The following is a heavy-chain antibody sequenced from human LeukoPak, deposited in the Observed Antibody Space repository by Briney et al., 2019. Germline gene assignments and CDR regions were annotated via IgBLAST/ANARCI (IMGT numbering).Heavy chain of an antibody. J-gene: IGHJ6*03. D-gene: IGHD3-3*01. CDR3: ARDPWAYDFWSGYYPLAYYMDV. CDR2: ISSSSCYI. CDR1: GFTFSSYS. V-gene: IGHV3-21*01. Sequence: GGSLRLSCAASGFTFSSYSMNWVRQAPGKGLEWVSSISSSSCYIYYAESVKGRFTISRDNAKNSLYLQMNSLRAEDTAVYYCARDPWAYDFWSGYYPLAYYMDVWGKGTTVTVSS.